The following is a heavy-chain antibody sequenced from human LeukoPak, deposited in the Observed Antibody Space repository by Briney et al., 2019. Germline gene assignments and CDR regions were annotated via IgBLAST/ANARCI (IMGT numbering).Heavy chain of an antibody. J-gene: IGHJ5*02. CDR1: GYTFTGYY. Sequence: ASVTVSFKASGYTFTGYYMHWVRQAPGQGLEWMGWINPNSGGTNYAQKFQGRVTMTRDTSISTAYMELSRLRSDDTAVYYCAREYYYGSGSYSPNWFDPWGQGTLVTVSS. V-gene: IGHV1-2*02. D-gene: IGHD3-10*01. CDR3: AREYYYGSGSYSPNWFDP. CDR2: INPNSGGT.